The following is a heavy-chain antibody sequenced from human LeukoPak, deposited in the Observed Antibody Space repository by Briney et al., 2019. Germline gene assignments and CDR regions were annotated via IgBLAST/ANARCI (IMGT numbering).Heavy chain of an antibody. CDR1: GFTFSSYE. J-gene: IGHJ6*03. CDR2: ISSSGSTI. CDR3: TRDHFGKWDLLTTCMDV. V-gene: IGHV3-48*03. D-gene: IGHD3-9*01. Sequence: GGSLRLSCAASGFTFSSYEMHWVRQAPGKGLEWVSYISSSGSTIYYADSVKGRFTISRDNAKNSLYLQMNSLRAEDTAVYYCTRDHFGKWDLLTTCMDVRGKGTTVTVSS.